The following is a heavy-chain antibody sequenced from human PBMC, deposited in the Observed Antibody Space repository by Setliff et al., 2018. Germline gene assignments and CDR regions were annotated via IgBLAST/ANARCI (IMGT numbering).Heavy chain of an antibody. CDR1: GFYFRTQW. CDR2: IKEDGSQR. CDR3: SSYLVS. V-gene: IGHV3-7*01. J-gene: IGHJ4*02. Sequence: PGETLRLTCAASGFYFRTQWMDWARHAPGKGLEWVANIKEDGSQRNYVDAVRGRFTVSRDNARNLLYLQMNSLRVDDTAVYYCSSYLVSWGQGALVTVSS. D-gene: IGHD2-21*01.